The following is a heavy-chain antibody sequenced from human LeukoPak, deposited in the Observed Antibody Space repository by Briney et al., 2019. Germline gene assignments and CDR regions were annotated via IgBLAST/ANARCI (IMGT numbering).Heavy chain of an antibody. CDR3: ARAPRGYSYGYLDF. CDR1: GYTFTSYG. Sequence: ASVKVSFKASGYTFTSYGISWVRPAPGQGLEWMGWISCYNGNTNYAQKVQGRVNITTDTSTSTAYMELRSLRSDDTAVYYCARAPRGYSYGYLDFWGQGSLVTVSS. J-gene: IGHJ4*02. CDR2: ISCYNGNT. V-gene: IGHV1-18*04. D-gene: IGHD5-18*01.